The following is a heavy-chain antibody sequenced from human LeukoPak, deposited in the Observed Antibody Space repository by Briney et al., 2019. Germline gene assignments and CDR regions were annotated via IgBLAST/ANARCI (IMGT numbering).Heavy chain of an antibody. CDR1: GFTFSSYA. Sequence: GGSLRLSCAASGFTFSSYAMHWVRQAPGKGLEWVAVISYDGSNKYYADSVKGRFTISRDNSKNTLYLQMNSLRAEDTAVYYCARGIAAYYFDHWGQGTLVTVSS. V-gene: IGHV3-30-3*01. D-gene: IGHD6-6*01. CDR3: ARGIAAYYFDH. CDR2: ISYDGSNK. J-gene: IGHJ4*02.